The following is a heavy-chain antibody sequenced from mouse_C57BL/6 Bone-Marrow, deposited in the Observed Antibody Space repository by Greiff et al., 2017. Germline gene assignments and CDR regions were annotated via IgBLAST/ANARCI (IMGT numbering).Heavy chain of an antibody. CDR1: GYTFTSYW. Sequence: VQLQQPGAELVRPGTSVKLSCKASGYTFTSYWMHWVKQRPGQGLEWIGVIDPSDSYTNYNQKFKGKATLTVDTSSSTAYMQLSSLTSEDSAVYYCALNRYYFDYWGQGTTLTVSS. V-gene: IGHV1-59*01. CDR3: ALNRYYFDY. D-gene: IGHD1-3*01. J-gene: IGHJ2*01. CDR2: IDPSDSYT.